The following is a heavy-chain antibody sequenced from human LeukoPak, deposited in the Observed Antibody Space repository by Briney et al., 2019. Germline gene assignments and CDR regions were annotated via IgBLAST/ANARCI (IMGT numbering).Heavy chain of an antibody. CDR2: IYSGGST. V-gene: IGHV3-53*01. D-gene: IGHD2-21*01. CDR1: GFTVSSNY. J-gene: IGHJ3*02. CDR3: ARTPLWTDAFDI. Sequence: GGSLRLSCAASGFTVSSNYMSWVRQAPGKGLEWVSVIYSGGSTYYAGSVKGRFTISRDNSKNTLYLQMNSLRAEDTAVYYCARTPLWTDAFDIWGQGTMVTVSS.